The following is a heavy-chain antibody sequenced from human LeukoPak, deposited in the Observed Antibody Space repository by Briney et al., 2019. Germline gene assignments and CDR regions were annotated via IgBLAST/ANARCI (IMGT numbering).Heavy chain of an antibody. J-gene: IGHJ4*02. CDR3: ARKYSSGWYDY. Sequence: GGTLRLSCAASGFTFSSYGMHWVRQAPGKGLEWVAVIWYDGSNKYYADSVKGRFTISRDNSKNTLYLQMNSLRAEDTAVYYCARKYSSGWYDYWGQGTLVTVSS. CDR2: IWYDGSNK. V-gene: IGHV3-33*01. CDR1: GFTFSSYG. D-gene: IGHD6-19*01.